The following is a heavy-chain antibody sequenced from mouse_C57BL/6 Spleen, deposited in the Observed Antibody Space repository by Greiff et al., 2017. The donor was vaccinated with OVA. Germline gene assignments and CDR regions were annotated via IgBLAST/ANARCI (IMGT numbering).Heavy chain of an antibody. Sequence: VQLQQPGAELVRPGSSVKLSCKASGYTFTSYWMHWVKQRPIQGLEWIGNIDPSDSETHYNQKFKDKATLTVDKSSSTAYMQLSSLTSEDSAVYYCARRPSQGDAMDYWGQGTSVTVSS. CDR1: GYTFTSYW. CDR3: ARRPSQGDAMDY. CDR2: IDPSDSET. V-gene: IGHV1-52*01. J-gene: IGHJ4*01.